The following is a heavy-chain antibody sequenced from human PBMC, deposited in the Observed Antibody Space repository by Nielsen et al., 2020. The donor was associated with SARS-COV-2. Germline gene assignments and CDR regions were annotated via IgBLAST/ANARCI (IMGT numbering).Heavy chain of an antibody. Sequence: GESLKISCAASGFTFSSYDMHWVRQTTGKGPEWVSAIGTAGDTYYPGSVKGRFTISRENAKNSLYLQMNSLRVGDTAVYYCARGGLSGYSYGRTRPYYYYYMDVWGKGTTVTVSS. J-gene: IGHJ6*03. CDR3: ARGGLSGYSYGRTRPYYYYYMDV. CDR1: GFTFSSYD. D-gene: IGHD5-18*01. V-gene: IGHV3-13*04. CDR2: IGTAGDT.